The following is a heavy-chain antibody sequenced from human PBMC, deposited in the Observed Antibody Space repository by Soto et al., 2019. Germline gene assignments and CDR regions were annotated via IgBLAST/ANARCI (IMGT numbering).Heavy chain of an antibody. CDR2: ISGSGGST. J-gene: IGHJ4*02. CDR3: ARVPTLHADYGDTPGY. V-gene: IGHV3-23*01. CDR1: GFTISSYA. Sequence: EVQLLESWGGLVQPGGCMRLSCAASGFTISSYAMSWVRQSPGRGLELVSAISGSGGSTDYSDSVKSRFTISRDNSKITLYMQMNSLRAEDTAVYYFARVPTLHADYGDTPGYWGQGTMVTVSS. D-gene: IGHD4-17*01.